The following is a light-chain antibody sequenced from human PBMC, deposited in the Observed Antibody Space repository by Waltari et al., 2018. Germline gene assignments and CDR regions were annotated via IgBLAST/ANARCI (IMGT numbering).Light chain of an antibody. Sequence: EVLMTQSPATVSVSPGEGATLSGWASQSVRNNVAWFQQKPGQAPRLLIYGAPTRATGIPARFSGSGAGTDFSLTISGLQSEDFAVYYCQQYSDGYTFGQGTKLEIK. CDR2: GAP. V-gene: IGKV3-15*01. CDR1: QSVRNN. CDR3: QQYSDGYT. J-gene: IGKJ2*01.